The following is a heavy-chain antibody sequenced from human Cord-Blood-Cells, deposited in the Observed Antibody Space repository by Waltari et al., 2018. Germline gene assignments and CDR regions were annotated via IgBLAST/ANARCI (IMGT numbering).Heavy chain of an antibody. V-gene: IGHV3-23*01. Sequence: EVQLLESGGGLVQPGGSLRLSCAASGFTFSSYAMSWVRQAPGKGLEWVSAISGSSGSRNYADSVKGRFTISRGNSTNTLYLQMNSLRGEDTAVYYCAKMSSGIGDAFDIWGQGTMVTVSS. CDR2: ISGSSGSR. D-gene: IGHD3-10*01. J-gene: IGHJ3*02. CDR1: GFTFSSYA. CDR3: AKMSSGIGDAFDI.